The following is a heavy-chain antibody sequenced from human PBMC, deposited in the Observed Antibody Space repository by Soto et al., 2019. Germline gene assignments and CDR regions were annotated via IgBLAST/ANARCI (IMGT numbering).Heavy chain of an antibody. V-gene: IGHV1-69*13. Sequence: SVKVSCKASGGTFSSYAISWVRQAPGQGLEWMGGIIPIFGTANYAQKFQGRVTITADESTSTAYMELSSLRSEDTAVYYCAREPLSSIAARRDFDYWGQGTLVTVSS. J-gene: IGHJ4*02. CDR2: IIPIFGTA. CDR1: GGTFSSYA. CDR3: AREPLSSIAARRDFDY. D-gene: IGHD6-6*01.